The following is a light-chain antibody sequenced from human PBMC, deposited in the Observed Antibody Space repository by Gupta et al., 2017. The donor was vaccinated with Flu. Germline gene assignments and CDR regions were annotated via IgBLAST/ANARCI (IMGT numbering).Light chain of an antibody. J-gene: IGLJ3*02. CDR3: AAWDDSLNGVV. Sequence: QSDLPQSPSASGPPGQRLPFLFFESSSNLGCKTVNCYQKSPGTAPKLLIYYNNQRPPGLPGRFSGSKSGTSASLAICGLQSEDEADYYCAAWDDSLNGVVFGGGTKLTVL. V-gene: IGLV1-44*01. CDR2: YNN. CDR1: SSNLGCKT.